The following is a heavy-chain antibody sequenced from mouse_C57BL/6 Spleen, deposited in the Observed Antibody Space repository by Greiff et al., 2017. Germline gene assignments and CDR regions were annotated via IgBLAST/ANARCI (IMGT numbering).Heavy chain of an antibody. CDR2: ISSGSSTI. D-gene: IGHD3-2*02. Sequence: EVNVVESGGGLVKPGGSLKLSCAASGFTFSDYGMHWVRQAPEKGLEWVAYISSGSSTIYYADTVKGRFTLSRDNATDTLFLQMTSLRSEDTAMYYCARSSGYRGAMDYWGQGTSVTVSS. CDR3: ARSSGYRGAMDY. V-gene: IGHV5-17*01. CDR1: GFTFSDYG. J-gene: IGHJ4*01.